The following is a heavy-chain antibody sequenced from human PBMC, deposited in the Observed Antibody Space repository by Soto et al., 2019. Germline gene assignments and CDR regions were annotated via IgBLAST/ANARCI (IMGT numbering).Heavy chain of an antibody. J-gene: IGHJ6*02. CDR2: IYYSGST. D-gene: IGHD6-13*01. V-gene: IGHV4-30-4*01. Sequence: SETLSLTCTVSGGSISSGDYYWSWIRQPPGKGLEWIGYIYYSGSTYYNPSLKSRVTISVDTSKNQFSLKLSSVTAADTATYYCAHRRIEGDSSRTYYYYGMDVWGQGTTVTVSS. CDR1: GGSISSGDYY. CDR3: AHRRIEGDSSRTYYYYGMDV.